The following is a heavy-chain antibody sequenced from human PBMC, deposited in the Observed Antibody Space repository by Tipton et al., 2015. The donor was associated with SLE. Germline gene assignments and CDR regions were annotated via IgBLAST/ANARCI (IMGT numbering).Heavy chain of an antibody. V-gene: IGHV4-39*07. CDR3: ARDSTLVYYYGLDV. Sequence: TLSLTCTVSGGSISSSSYYWGWIRQPPGKGLEWIGSIYYSGSTNYNPSLKSRVTISVDTSKNQFSLKLSSVTAADTAVYYCARDSTLVYYYGLDVWGQGITVTV. J-gene: IGHJ6*02. CDR1: GGSISSSSYY. CDR2: IYYSGST. D-gene: IGHD2-8*02.